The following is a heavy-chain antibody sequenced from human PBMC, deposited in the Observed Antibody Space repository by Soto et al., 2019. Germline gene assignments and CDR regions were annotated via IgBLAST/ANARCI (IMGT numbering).Heavy chain of an antibody. Sequence: PGGSLRLSCAASGITFSNYEMNWVRQAPGKGLEWVSYISSSGGTVYYADTVKGRFGVSRDNAKNSLYLQMNSLIVEDTAVYYCARYCSGAGCYGGNMVVWGQGTTVTVSS. D-gene: IGHD2-15*01. CDR1: GITFSNYE. J-gene: IGHJ6*02. CDR2: ISSSGGTV. CDR3: ARYCSGAGCYGGNMVV. V-gene: IGHV3-48*03.